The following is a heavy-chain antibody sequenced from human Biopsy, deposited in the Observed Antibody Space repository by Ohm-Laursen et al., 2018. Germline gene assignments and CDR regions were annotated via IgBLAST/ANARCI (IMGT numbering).Heavy chain of an antibody. V-gene: IGHV1-69*06. D-gene: IGHD3-9*01. CDR1: GGTSSNYG. J-gene: IGHJ1*01. CDR2: NIPILGTG. CDR3: ATKLTGYFHH. Sequence: GASVKVSCKAPGGTSSNYGVNWVRQAPGQGLEWLGGNIPILGTGNYAQKFQDRVTVAADTSTSTATMELRSLRSDGTAVYYCATKLTGYFHHWGQGTLVIVSS.